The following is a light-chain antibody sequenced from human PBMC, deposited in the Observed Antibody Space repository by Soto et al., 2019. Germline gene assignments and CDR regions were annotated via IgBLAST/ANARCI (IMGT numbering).Light chain of an antibody. V-gene: IGLV1-47*02. CDR1: SSNIGSNY. J-gene: IGLJ3*02. Sequence: QSVLTQPPSVSGTPGQRDTISCSGSSSNIGSNYVYWYQQLPGAAPKLLIYTNNKRSSGVPDRFSGSKSGTSASLAISGLRSDDEADYYCAAWDDSLSGSWVFGGGTKLTVL. CDR2: TNN. CDR3: AAWDDSLSGSWV.